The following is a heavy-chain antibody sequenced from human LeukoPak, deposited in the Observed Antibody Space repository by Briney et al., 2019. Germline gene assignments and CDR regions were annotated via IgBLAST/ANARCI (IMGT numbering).Heavy chain of an antibody. CDR1: GFTFSSYS. J-gene: IGHJ6*02. CDR2: IGSSSSYI. Sequence: PGGSLRLSCAASGFTFSSYSMNWVRQAPGKGLEWVSSIGSSSSYIYYADSVKGRFTISRDNAKNSLYLQMNSLRAEDTAVYYCARDRATTDYYYGMDVWGQGTTVTVSS. CDR3: ARDRATTDYYYGMDV. D-gene: IGHD4-17*01. V-gene: IGHV3-21*01.